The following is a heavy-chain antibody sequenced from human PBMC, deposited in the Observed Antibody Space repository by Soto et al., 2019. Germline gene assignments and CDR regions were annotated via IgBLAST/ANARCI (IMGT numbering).Heavy chain of an antibody. CDR3: ARGSPSTSDRFCSRPHCYIPRH. D-gene: IGHD2-2*02. CDR2: IIPIFDTT. J-gene: IGHJ4*02. CDR1: GGTFSTYA. Sequence: ASVKVSCKTSGGTFSTYAVSWVRQAPGQGLEWMGGIIPIFDTTDYTQKFQGRVTITADGSTSTAYMELTSLKSDDTAVYYCARGSPSTSDRFCSRPHCYIPRHWGQGTLVTVS. V-gene: IGHV1-69*13.